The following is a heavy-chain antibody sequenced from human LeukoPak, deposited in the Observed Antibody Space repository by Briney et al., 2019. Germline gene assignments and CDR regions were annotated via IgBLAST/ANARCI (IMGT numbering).Heavy chain of an antibody. Sequence: PSETLFLTCTVSGGSISSGDYYWSWIRQPPGKGLEWIGYIYYSGSTYYNPSLKSRVTISVDTSKNQFSLKLSSVTAADTAVYYCARDQKYYYDSSGNFWGQGTMVTVSS. CDR3: ARDQKYYYDSSGNF. CDR2: IYYSGST. V-gene: IGHV4-30-4*08. CDR1: GGSISSGDYY. D-gene: IGHD3-22*01. J-gene: IGHJ3*01.